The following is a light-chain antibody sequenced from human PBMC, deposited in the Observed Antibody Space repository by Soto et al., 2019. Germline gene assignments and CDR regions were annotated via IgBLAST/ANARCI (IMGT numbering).Light chain of an antibody. Sequence: IQLTQSPSSLSASVGDRVTITCRASQGISSYLAWYQQKPGKAPKLLIYAASTLQSGVPSRFSGSGSGTDFTLTICSLQPEDFATYYCQQLNSYPLFGQGTRLEIK. V-gene: IGKV1-9*01. CDR3: QQLNSYPL. CDR1: QGISSY. J-gene: IGKJ5*01. CDR2: AAS.